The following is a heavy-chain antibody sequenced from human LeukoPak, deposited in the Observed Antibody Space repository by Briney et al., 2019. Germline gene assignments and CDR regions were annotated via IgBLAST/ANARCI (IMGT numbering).Heavy chain of an antibody. CDR3: ARLGYSVSWTDC. D-gene: IGHD6-13*01. CDR1: GGSISSSSHY. J-gene: IGHJ4*02. V-gene: IGHV4-39*01. CDR2: IYYSGST. Sequence: SETLSLTCAVSGGSISSSSHYWGWIRQPPGKRLEWIGSIYYSGSTYYNPSLKSRVTISVDTSKNQFSLRLSSVTAADMAVYFCARLGYSVSWTDCWGQGTMVTVSS.